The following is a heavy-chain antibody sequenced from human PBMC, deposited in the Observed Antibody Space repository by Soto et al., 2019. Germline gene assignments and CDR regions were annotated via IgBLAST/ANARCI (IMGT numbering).Heavy chain of an antibody. CDR3: ARDLYDFWSGSAAWYYYYHMDV. CDR1: GYTFTSYG. Sequence: QVQLVQSGAEVKKPGASVKVSCKASGYTFTSYGISWVRQAPGQGREWMGWISAYNGNTNYAQKLHGRVIMTTETTTRTAYMELRSLRSDDTAVYYCARDLYDFWSGSAAWYYYYHMDVWGKGTTVTVSS. J-gene: IGHJ6*03. D-gene: IGHD3-3*01. CDR2: ISAYNGNT. V-gene: IGHV1-18*01.